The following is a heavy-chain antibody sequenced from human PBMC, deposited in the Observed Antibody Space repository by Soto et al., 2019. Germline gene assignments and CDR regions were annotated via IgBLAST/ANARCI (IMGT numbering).Heavy chain of an antibody. V-gene: IGHV4-59*08. CDR1: GGSISSYY. CDR2: IYYSGST. J-gene: IGHJ4*02. CDR3: ARRGYDGFDY. Sequence: SETLSLTCTVSGGSISSYYWSWIRQPPGKGLEWIGYIYYSGSTNYNTSLKSRVTISVDTSKNQFSLKLSSVTAADPAVYYCARRGYDGFDYWGQGPLVTVSS. D-gene: IGHD5-12*01.